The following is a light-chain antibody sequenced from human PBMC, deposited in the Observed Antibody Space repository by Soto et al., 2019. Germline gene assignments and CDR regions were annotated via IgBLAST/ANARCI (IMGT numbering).Light chain of an antibody. J-gene: IGKJ1*01. CDR1: QSINSF. V-gene: IGKV3-20*01. Sequence: EIVLTQSPGTLSLSPGEGATLSCRASQSINSFLAWYQQRRGQAPRLLIHGASNRATGIPDRFSGSGSGPDFTLTTSGLEPEDFAVYYCQQYGGSPRTFGQGTKVYIK. CDR3: QQYGGSPRT. CDR2: GAS.